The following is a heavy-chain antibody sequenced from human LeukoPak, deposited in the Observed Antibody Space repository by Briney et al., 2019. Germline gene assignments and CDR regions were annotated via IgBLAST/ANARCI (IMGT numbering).Heavy chain of an antibody. Sequence: PSETLSLTCAVYGVSFSGYYWSWIRQPPGKGLEWIGEINHSGSTNYNPSLKSRVTISVDTSKNQFSLKLSSVTAADTAVYYCARGLIVASENMDVWGKGTTVTISS. J-gene: IGHJ6*03. CDR3: ARGLIVASENMDV. D-gene: IGHD5-12*01. CDR1: GVSFSGYY. V-gene: IGHV4-34*01. CDR2: INHSGST.